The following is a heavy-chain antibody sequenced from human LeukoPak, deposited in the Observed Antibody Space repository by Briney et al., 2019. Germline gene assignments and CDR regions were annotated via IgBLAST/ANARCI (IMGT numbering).Heavy chain of an antibody. J-gene: IGHJ5*02. V-gene: IGHV1-2*02. D-gene: IGHD3-10*01. CDR1: GYTFTGYY. CDR3: ARDGHYYGSGIFVSSWFDP. CDR2: INPNSGGT. Sequence: ASAKVSCKASGYTFTGYYMHWVRQAPGQGLEWMGWINPNSGGTNYAQKFQGRVTMTRDTSISTAYMELSRLRSDDTAVYYCARDGHYYGSGIFVSSWFDPWGQGTLVTVSS.